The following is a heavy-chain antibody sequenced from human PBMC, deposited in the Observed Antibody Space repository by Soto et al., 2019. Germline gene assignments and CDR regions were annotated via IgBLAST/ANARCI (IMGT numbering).Heavy chain of an antibody. CDR3: SYYDSSGYIDY. J-gene: IGHJ4*02. D-gene: IGHD3-22*01. CDR1: GFTFSGSA. Sequence: GGSLRLSCAASGFTFSGSAMHWVRQASGKGLEWVGRIRSKANSYATAYAASVKGRFTISRDDSKNTAYLQMNSLETEDTAVYYCSYYDSSGYIDYWGQGTLVTVSS. V-gene: IGHV3-73*01. CDR2: IRSKANSYAT.